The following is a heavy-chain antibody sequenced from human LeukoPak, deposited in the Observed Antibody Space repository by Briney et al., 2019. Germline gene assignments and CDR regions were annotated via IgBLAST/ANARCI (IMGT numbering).Heavy chain of an antibody. Sequence: ASVKVSCKASGYTFTSYDINWVRQVTGQGLEWMGWINPNSGGTNYAQKFQGRVTMTRDTSISTAYMELSRLRSEDTAVYYCARGRIAARLPFDYWGQGTLVTVSS. CDR3: ARGRIAARLPFDY. D-gene: IGHD6-6*01. J-gene: IGHJ4*02. CDR2: INPNSGGT. V-gene: IGHV1-2*02. CDR1: GYTFTSYD.